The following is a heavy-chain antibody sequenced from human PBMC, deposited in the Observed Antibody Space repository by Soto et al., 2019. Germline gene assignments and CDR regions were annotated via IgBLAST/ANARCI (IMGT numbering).Heavy chain of an antibody. CDR3: AKDPGPYCSGGSCYSDY. Sequence: GGSLRLSCAASGFTFSSYAMSWVRQAPGKGLEWVSAISGSGGSTYYADSVKGRFTISRDNSKNTLYLQMNSLRAEDTAVYYCAKDPGPYCSGGSCYSDYWGQGTLVTVSS. J-gene: IGHJ4*02. D-gene: IGHD2-15*01. V-gene: IGHV3-23*01. CDR2: ISGSGGST. CDR1: GFTFSSYA.